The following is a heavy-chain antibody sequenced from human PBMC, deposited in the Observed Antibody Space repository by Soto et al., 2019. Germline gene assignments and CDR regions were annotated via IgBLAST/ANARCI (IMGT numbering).Heavy chain of an antibody. V-gene: IGHV5-10-1*01. CDR1: GYSLATYW. CDR2: IDPSDSYI. D-gene: IGHD2-15*01. CDR3: ARLGDCSGGSCFSRYYYHGMDV. Sequence: GSLKVSGQSSGYSLATYWITWVRQMPGKGLEWMGRIDPSDSYINYSPSFQGRVTISADKSLNAAYLQWSSLEASDTAMYYCARLGDCSGGSCFSRYYYHGMDVWGQGTTVTVSS. J-gene: IGHJ6*02.